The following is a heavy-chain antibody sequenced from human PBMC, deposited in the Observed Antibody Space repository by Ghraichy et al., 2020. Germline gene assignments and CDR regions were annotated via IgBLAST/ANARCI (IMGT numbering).Heavy chain of an antibody. V-gene: IGHV1-3*01. D-gene: IGHD3-3*01. CDR2: INAGNGNT. Sequence: ASVKVSCKASGYTFTSYAMHWVRQAPGQRLEWMGWINAGNGNTKYSQKFQGRVTITRDTSASTAYMELSSLRSEDTAVYYCARERRSDPSFDPWGQGTLVTVSS. CDR1: GYTFTSYA. J-gene: IGHJ5*02. CDR3: ARERRSDPSFDP.